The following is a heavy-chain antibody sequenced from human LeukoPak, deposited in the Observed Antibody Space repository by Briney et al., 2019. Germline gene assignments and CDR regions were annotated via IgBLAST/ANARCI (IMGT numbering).Heavy chain of an antibody. D-gene: IGHD1-14*01. V-gene: IGHV1-69*13. CDR3: ARQGNQLLYYFYYLDV. J-gene: IGHJ6*03. CDR2: ISPIFNRP. CDR1: GYTFTSYG. Sequence: SVKVSCKASGYTFTSYGISWVRQAPGQGLEWMGGISPIFNRPHYAPKFQGRVTITADESTSTAYMELSGVRSDDTAVYFCARQGNQLLYYFYYLDVWGNGTTVTVSS.